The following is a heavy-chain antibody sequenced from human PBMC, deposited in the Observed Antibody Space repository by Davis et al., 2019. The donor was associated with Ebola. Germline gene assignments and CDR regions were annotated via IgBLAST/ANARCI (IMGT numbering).Heavy chain of an antibody. V-gene: IGHV5-51*01. J-gene: IGHJ6*02. Sequence: GESLKISCKDSGNSFTSHWIGWVRQMPGKGLEWMGIIYTGDSDTRYSPSFRGQVTISADKSIKTAFLQWSSLKASDTAMYYCARHGSTSWYEDGLDVWGQGTTVTVSS. CDR1: GNSFTSHW. CDR3: ARHGSTSWYEDGLDV. CDR2: IYTGDSDT. D-gene: IGHD6-13*01.